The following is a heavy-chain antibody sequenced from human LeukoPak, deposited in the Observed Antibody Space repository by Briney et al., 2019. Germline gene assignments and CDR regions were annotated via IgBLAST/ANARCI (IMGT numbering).Heavy chain of an antibody. D-gene: IGHD6-19*01. CDR1: GFTYANYA. Sequence: GGSLRLSCATPGFTYANYAIHWVRQAPGKGLEWVSHISGGGISTFYADSVRGRFTISRDNTRKSLSIQMSSLRSEDTALYYCARESETSGWYDYWGQGTLVTVSS. CDR2: ISGGGIST. CDR3: ARESETSGWYDY. V-gene: IGHV3-43*02. J-gene: IGHJ4*02.